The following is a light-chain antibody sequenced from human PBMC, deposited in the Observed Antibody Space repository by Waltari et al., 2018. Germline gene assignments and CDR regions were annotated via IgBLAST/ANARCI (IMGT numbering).Light chain of an antibody. V-gene: IGKV1-5*03. J-gene: IGKJ4*01. CDR3: QQYNGFPLT. CDR1: NIISNW. CDR2: KAS. Sequence: DIQMTQSPSPFSASEGDRATITCWASNIISNWLAWYQQKPGKGPNLLIYKASSLKSGVPSRFSGSGSGTESTLTISSLQPDDFATYYCQQYNGFPLTFGGGTKVEIK.